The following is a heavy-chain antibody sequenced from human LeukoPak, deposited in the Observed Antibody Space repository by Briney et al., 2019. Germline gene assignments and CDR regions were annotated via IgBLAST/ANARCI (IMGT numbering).Heavy chain of an antibody. CDR1: GFTFSSYA. D-gene: IGHD6-19*01. Sequence: GGSLRLSCAASGFTFSSYAMHWVRQAPGKGLEYVSAISSNGGSTYYVNSVKGRFTISRDNSKNTLYLQMGSLRAEDMAVYYCARYSSGFDYWGQGTLVTVSS. CDR3: ARYSSGFDY. CDR2: ISSNGGST. V-gene: IGHV3-64*01. J-gene: IGHJ4*02.